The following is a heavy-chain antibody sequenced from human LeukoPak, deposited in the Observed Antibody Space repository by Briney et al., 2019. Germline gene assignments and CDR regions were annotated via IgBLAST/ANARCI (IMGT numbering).Heavy chain of an antibody. CDR1: GVSISDGRYY. CDR2: KYYSGSA. D-gene: IGHD2-2*01. Sequence: PSETLSLTCNVSGVSISDGRYYWAWIRQVPGKGLEWIGYKYYSGSATYNPSLKSRLTISIDTPENQFSLHLSSVTAADTATYYCATPYCSGISCLDVFNVWGQGRRVTVSS. V-gene: IGHV4-31*02. CDR3: ATPYCSGISCLDVFNV. J-gene: IGHJ3*01.